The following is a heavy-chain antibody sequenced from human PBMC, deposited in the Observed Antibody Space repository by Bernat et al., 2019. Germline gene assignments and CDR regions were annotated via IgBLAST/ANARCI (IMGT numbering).Heavy chain of an antibody. CDR2: IYSGGST. CDR1: GFTVSSNY. D-gene: IGHD3-10*01. V-gene: IGHV3-66*01. Sequence: EVQLVESGGGLVQPVGSLRLSCAAPGFTVSSNYMSWVRQAPGKGLEWVSVIYSGGSTYYADSVNGRFTISRDNSKNTLYLQMNSLRAEDTAVYYCARGRGDYGSGKLDYWGQGTLVTVSS. CDR3: ARGRGDYGSGKLDY. J-gene: IGHJ4*02.